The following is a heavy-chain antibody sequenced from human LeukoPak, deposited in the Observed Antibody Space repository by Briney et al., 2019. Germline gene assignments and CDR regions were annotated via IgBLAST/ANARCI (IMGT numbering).Heavy chain of an antibody. CDR2: INPNSGGT. CDR3: ARDSERELHSPRLTRGWYFDL. D-gene: IGHD1-26*01. Sequence: GASVKVSCKASGYTFTGYYMHWVRQAPGQGLEWMGRINPNSGGTNYAQKFQGRVTMTRDTSISTAYMELSRLRSDDTAVYYCARDSERELHSPRLTRGWYFDLWGRGTLVTVSS. V-gene: IGHV1-2*06. CDR1: GYTFTGYY. J-gene: IGHJ2*01.